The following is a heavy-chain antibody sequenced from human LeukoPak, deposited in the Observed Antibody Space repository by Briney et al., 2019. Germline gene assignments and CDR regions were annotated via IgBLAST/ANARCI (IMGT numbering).Heavy chain of an antibody. CDR2: MSGSGRYI. Sequence: GGSLRLSCAASGFTFASYAMNWVRQAPGRGLEEVAVMSGSGRYINYADSVEGWFTISRDNSKNTLYLQMNSLRAEDTAVYYCAKDLIAAAGSPLDNWFDPWGQGTLVTVSS. D-gene: IGHD6-13*01. V-gene: IGHV3-23*01. J-gene: IGHJ5*02. CDR1: GFTFASYA. CDR3: AKDLIAAAGSPLDNWFDP.